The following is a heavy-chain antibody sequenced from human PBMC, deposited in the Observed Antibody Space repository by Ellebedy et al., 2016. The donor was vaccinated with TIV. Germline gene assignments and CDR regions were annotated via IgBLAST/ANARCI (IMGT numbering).Heavy chain of an antibody. CDR1: GYTFTSYD. CDR3: ARVVTTGYYYYYYYMDV. D-gene: IGHD4-23*01. Sequence: ASVKVSCXASGYTFTSYDINWVRQATGQGLEWMGWMNPNSGNTGYAQKFQGRVTMTRNTSISTAYMELSSLRSEDTAVYYCARVVTTGYYYYYYYMDVWGKGTTVTVSS. J-gene: IGHJ6*03. CDR2: MNPNSGNT. V-gene: IGHV1-8*01.